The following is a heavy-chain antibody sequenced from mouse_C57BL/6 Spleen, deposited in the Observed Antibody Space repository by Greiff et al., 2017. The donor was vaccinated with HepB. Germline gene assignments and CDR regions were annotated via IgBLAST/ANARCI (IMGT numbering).Heavy chain of an antibody. CDR1: GYTFTDYN. V-gene: IGHV1-22*01. Sequence: EVQLQQSGPELVKPGASVKMSCKASGYTFTDYNMHWVKQSHGKSLEWIGYINPNNGGTSYNQKFKGKATLTVNKSSSTASMELRSRTSEDSAVYCYANREWFAYGGQGTLVTVCA. CDR2: INPNNGGT. J-gene: IGHJ3*01. CDR3: ANREWFAY.